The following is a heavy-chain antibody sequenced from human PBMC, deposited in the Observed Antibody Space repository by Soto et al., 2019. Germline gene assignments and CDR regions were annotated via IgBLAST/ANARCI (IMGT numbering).Heavy chain of an antibody. CDR2: ISGSGGST. V-gene: IGHV3-23*01. Sequence: GSLRLSCAASGFTFSSYAMSWVRQAPGKGLEWVSAISGSGGSTYYADSVKGRFTISRDNSKNTLYLQMNSLRAEDTAVYYCAKDPRKYDILTGPLTGYWGQGTLVTVSS. D-gene: IGHD3-9*01. CDR1: GFTFSSYA. CDR3: AKDPRKYDILTGPLTGY. J-gene: IGHJ4*02.